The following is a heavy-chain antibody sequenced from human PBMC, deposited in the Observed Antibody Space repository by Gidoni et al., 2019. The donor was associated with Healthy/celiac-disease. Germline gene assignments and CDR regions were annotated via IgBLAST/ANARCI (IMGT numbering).Heavy chain of an antibody. V-gene: IGHV5-51*01. CDR2: IYPGDSDT. D-gene: IGHD2-8*02. CDR1: GYSFTSYW. CDR3: VVGGVWDNYYYYGMDV. Sequence: EVQLVQSGAEVKKPAESLKISCQGSGYSFTSYWIGWVRQMPGKGLEWMGIIYPGDSDTRYSPSFQGQVTISADKSISTAYLQWSSLKASDTAMYYCVVGGVWDNYYYYGMDVWGQGTTVTVSS. J-gene: IGHJ6*02.